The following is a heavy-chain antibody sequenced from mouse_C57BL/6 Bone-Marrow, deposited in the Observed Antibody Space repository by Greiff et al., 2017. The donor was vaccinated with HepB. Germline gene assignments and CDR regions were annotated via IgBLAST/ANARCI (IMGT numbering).Heavy chain of an antibody. Sequence: QVQLQQPGAELVKPGASVKLSCKASGYTFTSYWMHWVKQRPGQGLEWIGMIHPNSGSTNYNEKFKSKATLTVDKSSRTAYMQLSSLTSEDSAVYYCARSGWFTRAMDYWGQGTSVTVSS. V-gene: IGHV1-64*01. CDR1: GYTFTSYW. CDR2: IHPNSGST. J-gene: IGHJ4*01. D-gene: IGHD2-3*01. CDR3: ARSGWFTRAMDY.